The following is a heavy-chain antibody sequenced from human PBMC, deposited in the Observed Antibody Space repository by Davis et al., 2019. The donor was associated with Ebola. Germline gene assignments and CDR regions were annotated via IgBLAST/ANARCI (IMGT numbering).Heavy chain of an antibody. J-gene: IGHJ5*02. D-gene: IGHD3-3*01. Sequence: GSLRLSCTVSGGSISSYYWSWIRQPPGKGLEWIGYIYYSGSTNYNPSLKSRVTISVDTSKNQFSLKLSSVTAADTAVYYCARSITIFGFDPWGQGTLVTVSS. V-gene: IGHV4-59*01. CDR1: GGSISSYY. CDR3: ARSITIFGFDP. CDR2: IYYSGST.